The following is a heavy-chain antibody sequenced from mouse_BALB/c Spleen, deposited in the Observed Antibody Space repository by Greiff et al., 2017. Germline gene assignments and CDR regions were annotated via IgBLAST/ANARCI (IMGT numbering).Heavy chain of an antibody. CDR2: IRSKSNNYAT. Sequence: EVQGVESGGGLVQPKGSLKLSCAASGFTFNTYAMHWVCQAPGKGLEWVARIRSKSNNYATYYADSVKDRFTISRDDSQSMLYLQMNNLKTEDTAMYYCVRGQLGGGYYAMDYWGQGTSVTVSS. D-gene: IGHD3-2*01. CDR3: VRGQLGGGYYAMDY. J-gene: IGHJ4*01. V-gene: IGHV10-3*03. CDR1: GFTFNTYA.